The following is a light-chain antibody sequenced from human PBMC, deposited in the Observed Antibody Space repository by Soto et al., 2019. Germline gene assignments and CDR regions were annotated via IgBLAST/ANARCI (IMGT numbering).Light chain of an antibody. J-gene: IGLJ1*01. CDR2: DVS. CDR3: SSYTSNSTPYV. CDR1: SSDVGGYNY. Sequence: QSALTQPASVSGSPGQSITISCTGTSSDVGGYNYVSWYQQHPGKDPKLMIYDVSNRPAGVSNRCSGSKSGNTASLTISGLQGEDAADYHCSSYTSNSTPYVFGAETKVNVL. V-gene: IGLV2-14*01.